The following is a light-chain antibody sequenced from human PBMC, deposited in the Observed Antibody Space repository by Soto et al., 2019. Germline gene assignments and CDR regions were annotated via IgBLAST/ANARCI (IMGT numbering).Light chain of an antibody. J-gene: IGKJ5*01. Sequence: EVVLTHSPTTLSLSPGARATLSCRATHSLKTFLVWYQQRPGQAPRLLIHDASHRAAGIPARFSGSGFGTDFTLTISSLEPEDAAVYYCQQRHMWPITFGQGTRLQI. CDR3: QQRHMWPIT. V-gene: IGKV3-11*01. CDR2: DAS. CDR1: HSLKTF.